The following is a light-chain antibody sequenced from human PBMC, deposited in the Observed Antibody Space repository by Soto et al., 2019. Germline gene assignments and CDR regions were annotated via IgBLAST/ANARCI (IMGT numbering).Light chain of an antibody. CDR1: SSNIGNNY. CDR2: ENN. CDR3: GTWDSSLSEVV. J-gene: IGLJ2*01. Sequence: QSALTQPPSVSAAPGQKVTISCSGSSSNIGNNYVSWYQQLPGTAPKLLIYENNKRPSGIPDRFSGSKSGTSATLGITGLQTGDEADYYCGTWDSSLSEVVFGGGTKVTVL. V-gene: IGLV1-51*02.